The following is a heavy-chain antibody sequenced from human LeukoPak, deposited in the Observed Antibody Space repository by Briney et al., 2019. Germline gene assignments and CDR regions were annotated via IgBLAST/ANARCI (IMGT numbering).Heavy chain of an antibody. J-gene: IGHJ4*02. CDR3: ARRARWAQHFDY. V-gene: IGHV4-59*08. Sequence: PSETLSLTCTVSGGSVSGYYWNWIRQPPGKGLEWIAYIYYSGSTNYNPYLKSRVTISVDTSKNQFSLRLSSVTAADTAVYYCARRARWAQHFDYWGQGTLVTVSS. CDR1: GGSVSGYY. CDR2: IYYSGST. D-gene: IGHD5-24*01.